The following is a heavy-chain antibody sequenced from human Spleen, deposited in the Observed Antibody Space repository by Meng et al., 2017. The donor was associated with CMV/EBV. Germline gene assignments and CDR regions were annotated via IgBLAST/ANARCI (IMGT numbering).Heavy chain of an antibody. CDR2: IDPDSGVT. D-gene: IGHD3-22*01. CDR3: ARARGHYYDSSGYWLYLDY. Sequence: FTGSYMHWVRQAPGQGLEWVGWIDPDSGVTDSAQKFQGRVTLTWDMPISTAYMGLSSLRSDDTAVYYCARARGHYYDSSGYWLYLDYWGQGALVTVSS. J-gene: IGHJ4*02. CDR1: FTGSY. V-gene: IGHV1-2*02.